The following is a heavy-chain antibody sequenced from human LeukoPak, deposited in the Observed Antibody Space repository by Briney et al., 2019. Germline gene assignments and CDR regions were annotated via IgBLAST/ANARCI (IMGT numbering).Heavy chain of an antibody. Sequence: PGRSLRLSCAASGFTFDDYAMHWVRQAPGKGLEWVSGISWNSGSIGYADSVKGRFTISRDNAKNSLYLQMNSLRAEDTAVYYCAKDLFVTVPAYWGQGTLVTVSS. CDR2: ISWNSGSI. D-gene: IGHD2-2*01. J-gene: IGHJ4*02. V-gene: IGHV3-9*01. CDR3: AKDLFVTVPAY. CDR1: GFTFDDYA.